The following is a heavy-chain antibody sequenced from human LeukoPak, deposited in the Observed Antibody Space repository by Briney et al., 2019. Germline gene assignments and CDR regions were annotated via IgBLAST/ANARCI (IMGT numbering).Heavy chain of an antibody. V-gene: IGHV4-4*07. CDR1: GGSISSYY. CDR3: ARGGLRYFDWLPKDYFDY. CDR2: IYTSGST. D-gene: IGHD3-9*01. Sequence: SETLSLTCTVSGGSISSYYWSWIRQPAGKGLEWIGRIYTSGSTNYNPSLKSRVTISVDTSKNQFSLKLSSVTAADTAVYYCARGGLRYFDWLPKDYFDYWGQGTLVTVSS. J-gene: IGHJ4*02.